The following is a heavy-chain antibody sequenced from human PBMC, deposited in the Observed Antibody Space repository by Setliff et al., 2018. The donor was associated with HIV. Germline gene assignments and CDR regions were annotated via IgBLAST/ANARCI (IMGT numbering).Heavy chain of an antibody. CDR3: ARGMLVVVISTPDY. J-gene: IGHJ4*02. CDR2: ISFDGSYK. Sequence: GGSLRLSCAPSGFTFSDSAMHWVRQAPGKGLEWVAVISFDGSYKYYADSVKGRFTISRDNSKNTLYLQMDSLRAEDTAFYYCARGMLVVVISTPDYWGQGTLVTVSS. D-gene: IGHD3-22*01. V-gene: IGHV3-30*04. CDR1: GFTFSDSA.